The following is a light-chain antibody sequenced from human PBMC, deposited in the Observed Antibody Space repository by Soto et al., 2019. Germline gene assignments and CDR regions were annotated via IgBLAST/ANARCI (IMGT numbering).Light chain of an antibody. CDR3: QRDSTYSGT. V-gene: IGKV1-5*03. CDR2: RAS. Sequence: DVQMAQSPSTLSASVGDRVTITCRASQSIGDWLAWFQQKPGKAPALLIYRASYLESGVPSRFSGSGSGTEFTLTISSLQPDDFSTYYCQRDSTYSGTFGPGTTVEIK. CDR1: QSIGDW. J-gene: IGKJ3*01.